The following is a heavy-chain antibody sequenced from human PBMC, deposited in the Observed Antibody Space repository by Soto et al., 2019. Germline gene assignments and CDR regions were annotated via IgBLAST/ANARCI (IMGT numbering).Heavy chain of an antibody. V-gene: IGHV3-66*01. J-gene: IGHJ4*02. CDR1: GFTVSSNY. Sequence: VQLVESGGGLVQPGGSLRLSCAASGFTVSSNYMSWVRQAPGKGLEWVSVIYSGGSTYYADSVKGRFTISRDNSKNTLYLQMNSLRAEDTAVYYCASLASNRLTSYYFDYWGQGTLVTVSS. D-gene: IGHD3-10*01. CDR2: IYSGGST. CDR3: ASLASNRLTSYYFDY.